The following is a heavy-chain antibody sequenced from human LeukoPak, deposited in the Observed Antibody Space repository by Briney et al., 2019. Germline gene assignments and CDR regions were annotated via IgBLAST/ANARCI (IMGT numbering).Heavy chain of an antibody. CDR3: ARTPIQLWFNFDY. CDR1: GGSISSYY. CDR2: IYYSGST. J-gene: IGHJ4*02. D-gene: IGHD5-18*01. Sequence: SETLSLTCTVSGGSISSYYWSWSRQPPGKGLEWIGYIYYSGSTNYNPSLKSRVTISVDTSKNQFSLKLSSVTAADTAVYYCARTPIQLWFNFDYWGQGTLVTVSS. V-gene: IGHV4-59*01.